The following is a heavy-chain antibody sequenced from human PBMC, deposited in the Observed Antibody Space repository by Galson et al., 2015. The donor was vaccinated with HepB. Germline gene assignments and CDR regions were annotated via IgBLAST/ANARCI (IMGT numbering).Heavy chain of an antibody. J-gene: IGHJ4*02. V-gene: IGHV2-5*01. CDR2: IYWNDEK. Sequence: PALVKPTQTLTLTCTFSGFSLSTGGVAVGWIRQPPGKALEWLGIIYWNDEKRYSPSLKSRLTITKDTSKTQVVLIMTNIDPVDTGTYYCAHSRKLGMNFDYWGQGTLVTVSP. CDR1: GFSLSTGGVA. D-gene: IGHD7-27*01. CDR3: AHSRKLGMNFDY.